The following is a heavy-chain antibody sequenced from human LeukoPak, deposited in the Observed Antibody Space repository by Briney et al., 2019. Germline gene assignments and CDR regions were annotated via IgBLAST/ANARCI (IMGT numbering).Heavy chain of an antibody. CDR1: GFTFSSYW. Sequence: GGSLRLSCAASGFTFSSYWMHWVRQAPGKGLVWVSRINSDGSSTSYADSVKGRFTISRDNAKNTLYLQMNSLRAEDTAVYYCARDVVNYDFWSGYYKDYGMDVWGQGTTVTVSS. D-gene: IGHD3-3*01. CDR2: INSDGSST. J-gene: IGHJ6*02. V-gene: IGHV3-74*01. CDR3: ARDVVNYDFWSGYYKDYGMDV.